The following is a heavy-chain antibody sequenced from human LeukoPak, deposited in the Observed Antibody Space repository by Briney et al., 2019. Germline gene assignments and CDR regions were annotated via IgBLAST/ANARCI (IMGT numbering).Heavy chain of an antibody. Sequence: ASVKVSCKASGYTFSSYGISWVRQAPGQGLEWMAWISVYNGNTKYAQRFQGRVTMATDTSTSTAYMELRSLKSDDTAVYYCARDQYDYVWDSHRPYFDNWGQGTLVTVSS. CDR1: GYTFSSYG. CDR2: ISVYNGNT. D-gene: IGHD3-16*02. V-gene: IGHV1-18*01. CDR3: ARDQYDYVWDSHRPYFDN. J-gene: IGHJ4*02.